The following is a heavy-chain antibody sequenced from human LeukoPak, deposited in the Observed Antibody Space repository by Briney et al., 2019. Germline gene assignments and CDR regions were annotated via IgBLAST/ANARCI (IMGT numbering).Heavy chain of an antibody. V-gene: IGHV3-48*04. CDR3: ARDARFAMIVLPFDY. Sequence: GGSLRLSCAASGFTFSSYSMNWVRQAPGKGLEWVSYISSSSSTIYYADSVKGRFTISRDNAKNSLYLQMNSLRAEDTAVYYCARDARFAMIVLPFDYWGQGTLVTVSS. J-gene: IGHJ4*02. CDR1: GFTFSSYS. CDR2: ISSSSSTI. D-gene: IGHD3-22*01.